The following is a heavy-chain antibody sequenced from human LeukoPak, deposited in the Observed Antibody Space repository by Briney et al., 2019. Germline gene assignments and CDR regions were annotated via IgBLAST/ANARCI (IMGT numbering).Heavy chain of an antibody. D-gene: IGHD4-17*01. CDR2: ISYIGST. V-gene: IGHV4-59*11. CDR3: ARDLVTVTKGFDI. Sequence: SETLSLTCAVSDDSFSSHYWTWIRQPPGKGLEWIGYISYIGSTNYNPSLKSRVTISIDTSENQFSLKLSSVTAADTAAYYCARDLVTVTKGFDIWGQGTMVSVSS. J-gene: IGHJ3*02. CDR1: DDSFSSHY.